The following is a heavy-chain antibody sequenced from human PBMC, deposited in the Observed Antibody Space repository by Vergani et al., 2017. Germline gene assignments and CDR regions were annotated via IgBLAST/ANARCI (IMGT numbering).Heavy chain of an antibody. Sequence: QVQLQESGPGLVKPSETLSLTCTVSGGSISSYYWSWIRQPPGKGLEWIGYIYYSGCTNYNPSLKSRVTISVDTSKNQFSLKLSSVTAADTAVYYCASLQGPWLTHDYWGQGTLVTVSS. D-gene: IGHD6-19*01. CDR2: IYYSGCT. J-gene: IGHJ4*02. CDR3: ASLQGPWLTHDY. CDR1: GGSISSYY. V-gene: IGHV4-59*01.